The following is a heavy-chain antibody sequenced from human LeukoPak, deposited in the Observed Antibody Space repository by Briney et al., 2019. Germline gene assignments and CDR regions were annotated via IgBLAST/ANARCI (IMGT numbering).Heavy chain of an antibody. CDR1: GFTFSSYG. J-gene: IGHJ4*02. CDR3: AKPPEVGATVGYFDY. V-gene: IGHV3-30*18. D-gene: IGHD1-26*01. CDR2: ISFDGSNQ. Sequence: GGSLRLSCTASGFTFSSYGMHWVRQAPGKGLEWVALISFDGSNQYYADSVKGRFTISRDNSKNTLYLQMNSLRAEDTAVYYCAKPPEVGATVGYFDYWGQGTLVTVSS.